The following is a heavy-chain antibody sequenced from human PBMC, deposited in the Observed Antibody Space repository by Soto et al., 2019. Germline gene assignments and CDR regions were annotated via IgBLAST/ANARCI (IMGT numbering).Heavy chain of an antibody. CDR2: INPNSGGT. V-gene: IGHV1-2*04. Sequence: ASVKVSCKASGYTFTGYYMHWVRQAPGQGLEWMGWINPNSGGTNYAQKFQGWVTTTRDTSISTAYMELSRLRSDDTAVYYCARMNRAPWYYGMDVWGQGTTVTVSS. CDR3: ARMNRAPWYYGMDV. CDR1: GYTFTGYY. J-gene: IGHJ6*02.